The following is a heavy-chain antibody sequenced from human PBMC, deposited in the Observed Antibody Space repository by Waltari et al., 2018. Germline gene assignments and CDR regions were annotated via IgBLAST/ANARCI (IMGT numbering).Heavy chain of an antibody. CDR1: GFSLSTGGMC. CDR3: ARMVGYCSGGNCYAPYYFDS. D-gene: IGHD2-15*01. J-gene: IGHJ4*02. CDR2: IDWDDEK. Sequence: QVTLRQSGPALVKPTQTLTLTCTFSGFSLSTGGMCVSWLRQPPGKALEWLARIDWDDEKKYRTSLKTRLTISKDTSKNQVVLTMTNVDPVDTATYYCARMVGYCSGGNCYAPYYFDSWGQGTLVTVSS. V-gene: IGHV2-70*13.